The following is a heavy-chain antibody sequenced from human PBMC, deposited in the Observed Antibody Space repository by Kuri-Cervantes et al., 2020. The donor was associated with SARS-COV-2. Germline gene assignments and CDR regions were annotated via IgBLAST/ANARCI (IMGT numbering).Heavy chain of an antibody. D-gene: IGHD3-22*01. J-gene: IGHJ4*02. CDR1: GGSFSGYY. Sequence: GSLRLSCAVYGGSFSGYYWSWIRQPPGKGLEWIGEINHSGSTNYNPSLKSRVTISVDTSKNQFSLKLSSVTAADTAVYYCARGADSSGSLDYWGQGTLVTVSS. CDR3: ARGADSSGSLDY. CDR2: INHSGST. V-gene: IGHV4-34*01.